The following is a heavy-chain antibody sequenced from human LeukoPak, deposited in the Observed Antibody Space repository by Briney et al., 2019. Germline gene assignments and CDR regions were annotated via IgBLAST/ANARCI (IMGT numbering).Heavy chain of an antibody. V-gene: IGHV4-34*01. J-gene: IGHJ4*02. D-gene: IGHD3-22*01. CDR1: GGSFSGYY. Sequence: SETLSLTCAVYGGSFSGYYWSWIRQPPGKGLEWIGEINHSGSTNYNPSLKSRVTISVDTSKNQFSLKLSSVTAADTAVYYCARIGYYDSSGDQGFDYWGQGTLVTVSS. CDR2: INHSGST. CDR3: ARIGYYDSSGDQGFDY.